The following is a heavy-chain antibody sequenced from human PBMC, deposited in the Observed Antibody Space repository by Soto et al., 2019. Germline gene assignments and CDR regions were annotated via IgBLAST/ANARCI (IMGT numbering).Heavy chain of an antibody. CDR3: ARAGCDGGRCYTLVGLRYGMDV. CDR1: GFTFSSYV. Sequence: QVQLVESGGGVVQPGRSLRLSCAASGFTFSSYVMYWVRQAPGKGLEWVAVISYDGSNKYYADSVEGRFTISRDNSKNTLYLQMNSLRAEDTAVYYCARAGCDGGRCYTLVGLRYGMDVWGQGTTVTVSS. V-gene: IGHV3-30-3*01. J-gene: IGHJ6*02. D-gene: IGHD2-15*01. CDR2: ISYDGSNK.